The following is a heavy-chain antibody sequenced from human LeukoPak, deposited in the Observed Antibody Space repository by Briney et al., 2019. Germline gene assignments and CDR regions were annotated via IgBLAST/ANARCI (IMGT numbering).Heavy chain of an antibody. D-gene: IGHD3-22*01. CDR2: ISGSGGST. CDR3: AKVHYYDSSGYSAPNAFDI. V-gene: IGHV3-23*01. CDR1: GFTFSSYA. J-gene: IGHJ3*02. Sequence: GGSLRLSCAASGFTFSSYAMSWVRQAPGKGLEWVSAISGSGGSTYYADSVKGRFTISRDNAKNTLYLQMNSLRAEDTAVYYCAKVHYYDSSGYSAPNAFDIWGQGTMVTVSS.